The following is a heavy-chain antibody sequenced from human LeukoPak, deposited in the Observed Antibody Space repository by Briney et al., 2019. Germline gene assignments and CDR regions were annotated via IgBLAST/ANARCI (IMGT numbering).Heavy chain of an antibody. CDR2: IYSGGST. Sequence: GGSLRLSCAASGFTVSSNYMSWVRQAPGKGLEWVPVIYSGGSTYYADSVKGRFTISRDNSKNTLYLQMNSLRAEDTAVYYCARDHDFWSGYYGYYYYGMDVWGQGTTVTVSS. CDR1: GFTVSSNY. D-gene: IGHD3-3*01. CDR3: ARDHDFWSGYYGYYYYGMDV. V-gene: IGHV3-66*01. J-gene: IGHJ6*02.